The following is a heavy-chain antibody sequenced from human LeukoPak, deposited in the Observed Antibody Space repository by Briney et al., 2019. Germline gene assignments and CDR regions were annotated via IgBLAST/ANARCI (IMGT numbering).Heavy chain of an antibody. J-gene: IGHJ4*02. V-gene: IGHV4-34*01. CDR3: ARGFPYYYDSSGY. CDR1: GGSFSGYY. D-gene: IGHD3-22*01. Sequence: SETLSFTCAVYGGSFSGYYWSWIRQPPGKGLEWIGEINHSGNTNYNPSLKSRVTISVDTSKNQFSLKLSSVTAADTAVYYCARGFPYYYDSSGYWGQGTLVTVSS. CDR2: INHSGNT.